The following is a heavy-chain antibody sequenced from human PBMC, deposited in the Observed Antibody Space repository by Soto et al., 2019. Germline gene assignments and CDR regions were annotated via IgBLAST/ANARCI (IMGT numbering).Heavy chain of an antibody. D-gene: IGHD3-22*01. V-gene: IGHV3-23*01. J-gene: IGHJ4*02. Sequence: EVQLLESGGGFVQLGGSLILSCAASGFTFSRYAMSWVRQAPGKGLEWVSALSGSGGSTYYADSVKGRFTISRDNSKNTRYLQMNSLRAEATAVYYCAKDLSGLYDSSGYFDYWGQGTLVTVSS. CDR2: LSGSGGST. CDR3: AKDLSGLYDSSGYFDY. CDR1: GFTFSRYA.